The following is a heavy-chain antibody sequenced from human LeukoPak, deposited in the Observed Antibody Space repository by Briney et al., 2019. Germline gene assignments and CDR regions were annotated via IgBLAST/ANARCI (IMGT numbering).Heavy chain of an antibody. CDR3: ARATYTFGNYAFDI. CDR2: IYDRGDT. D-gene: IGHD2/OR15-2a*01. CDR1: SGSISGYY. V-gene: IGHV4-59*01. J-gene: IGHJ3*02. Sequence: SETLSLTCTVSSGSISGYYWSWIRQTPGKALEWIAYIYDRGDTDCHPSLKSRVTLSTDSSKKQFSLNLSSVTAADTAVYYCARATYTFGNYAFDIWSQGTMVTVSS.